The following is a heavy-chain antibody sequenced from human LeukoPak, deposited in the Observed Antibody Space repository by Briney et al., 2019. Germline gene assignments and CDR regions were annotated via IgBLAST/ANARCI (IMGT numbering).Heavy chain of an antibody. Sequence: SETLSLTCAVSDYSINSGHYWGWIRQPPGKGLEWIGSIYHSGRTYYNPSLKSRVTTSVDTSKNQFSLKLTSVTAADTAVYYCARHASPDIGILPAATFDYWGQGTLVTVSS. J-gene: IGHJ4*02. V-gene: IGHV4-38-2*01. CDR3: ARHASPDIGILPAATFDY. D-gene: IGHD2-2*01. CDR2: IYHSGRT. CDR1: DYSINSGHY.